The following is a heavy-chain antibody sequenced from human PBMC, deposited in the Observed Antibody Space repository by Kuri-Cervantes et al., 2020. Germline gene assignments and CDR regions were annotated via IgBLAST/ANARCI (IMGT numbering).Heavy chain of an antibody. J-gene: IGHJ4*02. CDR1: GFTFSSYA. CDR3: ARGAIVATRSYDY. V-gene: IGHV3-72*01. CDR2: IKNKANSYTT. Sequence: GESLKISCAASGFTFSSYAMSWVRQAPGEGLEWVGRIKNKANSYTTEYAASVTGRFTISRDDSKNSPYLQMNSLKTEDTAVYYCARGAIVATRSYDYWGQGSLVTVSS. D-gene: IGHD5-12*01.